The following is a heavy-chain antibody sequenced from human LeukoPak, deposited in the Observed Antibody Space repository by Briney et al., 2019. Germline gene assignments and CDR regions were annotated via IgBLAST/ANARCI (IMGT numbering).Heavy chain of an antibody. CDR1: GFTFSSYW. D-gene: IGHD2/OR15-2a*01. Sequence: GGSLRLSCAASGFTFSSYWMSWVRQAPGKGLEWVANVKQDGSEKYHVDSVKGRFTISRDNAKNSLYLQMNSLRAEDTAVYYCAGAFSEGEYFDYWGQGTLVTVSS. CDR3: AGAFSEGEYFDY. V-gene: IGHV3-7*04. J-gene: IGHJ4*02. CDR2: VKQDGSEK.